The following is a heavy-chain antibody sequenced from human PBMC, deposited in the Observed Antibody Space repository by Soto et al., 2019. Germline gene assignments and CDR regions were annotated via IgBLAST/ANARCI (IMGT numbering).Heavy chain of an antibody. V-gene: IGHV3-48*01. Sequence: EVQLVESGGGLVQPGGSLRLSCAASGFTFSSHSMNWVRQAPGKGLEWVSYISSGGITIYYADSVKGRFTISRDNAKNSLYLQMNSLRAEDTAVYYGARVSVRGAVAGTIDYGGQGSLVTVSS. CDR3: ARVSVRGAVAGTIDY. J-gene: IGHJ4*02. D-gene: IGHD6-19*01. CDR2: ISSGGITI. CDR1: GFTFSSHS.